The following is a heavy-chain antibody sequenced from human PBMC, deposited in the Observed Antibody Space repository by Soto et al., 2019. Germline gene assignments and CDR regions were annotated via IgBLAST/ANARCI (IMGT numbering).Heavy chain of an antibody. D-gene: IGHD4-17*01. CDR3: ARDSGYGDPFDY. Sequence: SETLSLTCTVSGGYISPYYWSWIRQPPGKGLEWIGYIFYSRNTNYNPSLRSRVTISVDTSKNQFSLKLSSVTAADTAVYYCARDSGYGDPFDYWGQGTLVTVSS. CDR1: GGYISPYY. CDR2: IFYSRNT. V-gene: IGHV4-59*01. J-gene: IGHJ4*02.